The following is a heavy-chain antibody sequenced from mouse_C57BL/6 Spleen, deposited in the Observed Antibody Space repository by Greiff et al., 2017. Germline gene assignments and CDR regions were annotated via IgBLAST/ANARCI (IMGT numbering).Heavy chain of an antibody. V-gene: IGHV1-19*01. CDR3: ARWSYGREDWYFDV. D-gene: IGHD1-1*01. J-gene: IGHJ1*03. CDR1: GYTFTDYY. Sequence: VQLKESGPVLVKPGASVKMSCKASGYTFTDYYMNWVKQSHGKSLEWIGVINPYNGGTSYNQKFKGKATLTVDKSSSTAYMELNSLTSEDSAVYYCARWSYGREDWYFDVWGTGTTVTVSS. CDR2: INPYNGGT.